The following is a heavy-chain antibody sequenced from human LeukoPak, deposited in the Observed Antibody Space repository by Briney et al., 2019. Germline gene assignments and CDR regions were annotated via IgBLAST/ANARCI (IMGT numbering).Heavy chain of an antibody. CDR2: IAGTGGST. Sequence: GGSLRLSCAASGFSLSTYGVSWVRQPPGKGLEWVSGIAGTGGSTYYADSVKGRFTVSRDTSKNTLYLQMNSLRAEDTAIYYCAKDHGTAVAGFYYWGQGTLGTVSP. CDR3: AKDHGTAVAGFYY. CDR1: GFSLSTYG. D-gene: IGHD6-19*01. V-gene: IGHV3-23*01. J-gene: IGHJ4*02.